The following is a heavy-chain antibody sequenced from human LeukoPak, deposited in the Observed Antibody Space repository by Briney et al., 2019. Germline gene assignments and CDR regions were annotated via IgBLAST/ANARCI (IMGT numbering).Heavy chain of an antibody. J-gene: IGHJ4*02. CDR1: GFTFDDYA. CDR3: AKRGAAAGTKYFDC. D-gene: IGHD6-13*01. V-gene: IGHV3-23*01. CDR2: ISGGGGSTT. Sequence: PGGSLRLSCAASGFTFDDYAMHWVRQAPGKGLEWVSAISGGGGSTTYYADSVKGRFTISRDNSKNTLYLQMNSLRAEDTAVYYCAKRGAAAGTKYFDCWGQGTLVIVSS.